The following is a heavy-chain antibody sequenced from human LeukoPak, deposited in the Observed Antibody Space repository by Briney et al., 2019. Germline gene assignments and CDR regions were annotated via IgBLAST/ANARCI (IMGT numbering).Heavy chain of an antibody. J-gene: IGHJ4*02. D-gene: IGHD3-22*01. CDR2: IWYDGSNK. CDR3: ARDPSDYYDSSGYYYCFDY. V-gene: IGHV3-33*01. Sequence: GGSLRLSCAASGFTFSSYGMHWVRQAPGKGLEWVAVIWYDGSNKYCADSVKGRFTISRDNSKNTLYLQMNSLRAEDTAVYYCARDPSDYYDSSGYYYCFDYWGQGTLVTVSS. CDR1: GFTFSSYG.